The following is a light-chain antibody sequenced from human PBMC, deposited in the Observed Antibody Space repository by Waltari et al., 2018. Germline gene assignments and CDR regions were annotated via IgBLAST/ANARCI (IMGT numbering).Light chain of an antibody. CDR1: SSSIGDSNV. Sequence: QSALTQPASVSGSPGQSITISCTGASSSIGDSNVVSWYQQHPGKAPKLMIYEGDKRPSGVSNRFSGSKSGNMASLTISVLQAEDEADYYCCSYATSSPGVFGGGTKVTVL. CDR2: EGD. CDR3: CSYATSSPGV. V-gene: IGLV2-23*01. J-gene: IGLJ3*02.